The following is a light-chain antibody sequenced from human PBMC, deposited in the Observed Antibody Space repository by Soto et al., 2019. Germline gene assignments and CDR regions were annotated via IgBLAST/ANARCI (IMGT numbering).Light chain of an antibody. Sequence: DIPMTQSPSSLSASVGDRVTITCRASQGISNYLAWYQQKPGKVPRLLIYVASTLQSGVPSRFSGSGSGTDFTLTISSLQPEDVATYYCQKYNSAPWTFGQGTKVEIK. V-gene: IGKV1-27*01. CDR2: VAS. CDR1: QGISNY. J-gene: IGKJ1*01. CDR3: QKYNSAPWT.